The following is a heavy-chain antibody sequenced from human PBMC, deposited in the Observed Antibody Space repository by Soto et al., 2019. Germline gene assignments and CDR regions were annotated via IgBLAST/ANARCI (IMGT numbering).Heavy chain of an antibody. V-gene: IGHV3-7*03. D-gene: IGHD3-22*01. Sequence: GSLRLSCAASGFTFSSYWMSWVRQAPGKGLEWVANIKQDGSEKYYVDSVKGRFTISRDNAKNSLNLQMNSLRAEDTAVYYCAREGPSGYFRHPWGQGTLVTVSS. CDR1: GFTFSSYW. CDR2: IKQDGSEK. J-gene: IGHJ5*02. CDR3: AREGPSGYFRHP.